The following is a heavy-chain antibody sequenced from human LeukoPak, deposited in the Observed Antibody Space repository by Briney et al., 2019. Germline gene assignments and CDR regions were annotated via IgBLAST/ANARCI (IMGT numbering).Heavy chain of an antibody. J-gene: IGHJ3*02. Sequence: SETLSLTCTVSGGSISSYHWSWIRQPPGKGLEWIGRIYTSGSTNYNPSLKSRVTMSVDTSKNQFSLKLSSVTAADTAVYYCARDPGQYYYDSSGYYDWGAFDIWGQGTMVTVSS. CDR1: GGSISSYH. D-gene: IGHD3-22*01. CDR3: ARDPGQYYYDSSGYYDWGAFDI. CDR2: IYTSGST. V-gene: IGHV4-4*07.